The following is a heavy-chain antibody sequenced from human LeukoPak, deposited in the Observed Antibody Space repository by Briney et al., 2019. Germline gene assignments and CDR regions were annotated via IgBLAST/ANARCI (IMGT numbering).Heavy chain of an antibody. Sequence: SETLSLTCTVSGGSISSGGYYWSWGRQHPGRGVEWIGYIYYSGSTYYNASLKSRVNISVDTSKNQFSLKLSSVTAADTAVYYCARTPWPRYCSSTSCYTGGVYFDYWGQGTLVTVSS. CDR2: IYYSGST. D-gene: IGHD2-2*02. CDR1: GGSISSGGYY. V-gene: IGHV4-31*03. J-gene: IGHJ4*02. CDR3: ARTPWPRYCSSTSCYTGGVYFDY.